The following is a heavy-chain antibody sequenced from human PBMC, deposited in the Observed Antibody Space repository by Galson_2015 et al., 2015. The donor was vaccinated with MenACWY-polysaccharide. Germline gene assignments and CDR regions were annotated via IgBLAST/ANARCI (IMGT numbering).Heavy chain of an antibody. J-gene: IGHJ2*01. V-gene: IGHV3-23*01. D-gene: IGHD3-3*01. CDR1: GFTFSSFA. CDR3: ARVSLTTSNFDF. CDR2: IDASGGIT. Sequence: SLRLCCAASGFTFSSFAFNWVRQAPGKGLEWVSAIDASGGITYYADSVKGRFTISRDSPKNTLHLQMNSLSAEDTAIYYCARVSLTTSNFDFWGRGTLVTVSS.